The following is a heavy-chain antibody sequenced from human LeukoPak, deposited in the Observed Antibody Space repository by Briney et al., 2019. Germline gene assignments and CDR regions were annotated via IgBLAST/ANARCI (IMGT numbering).Heavy chain of an antibody. V-gene: IGHV4-30-2*01. CDR1: GGSISSGGYC. CDR3: ARGPFYDILTGSDYYGMDV. Sequence: SETLSLTCAVSGGSISSGGYCWSWLRQTPGRGREWIVYIYHCVSTYYHPSLKSRVTISVDRSQTQFSLKLGSLTAADTAVYYCARGPFYDILTGSDYYGMDVWGQGTTVTVS. D-gene: IGHD3-9*01. CDR2: IYHCVST. J-gene: IGHJ6*02.